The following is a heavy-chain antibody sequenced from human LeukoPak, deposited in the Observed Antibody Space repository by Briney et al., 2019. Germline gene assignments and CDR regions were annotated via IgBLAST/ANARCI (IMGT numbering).Heavy chain of an antibody. D-gene: IGHD5/OR15-5a*01. Sequence: GGSLRLSCAASGFTFSSYSMNWVRQAPGKGLEWVSSISSSSSYIYYADSVKGRFTISRDNAKNSLYLQMNSLRAEDTAVYYCARERYSVYDWDHFDYWGQGTLVTVSS. V-gene: IGHV3-21*01. CDR2: ISSSSSYI. J-gene: IGHJ4*02. CDR3: ARERYSVYDWDHFDY. CDR1: GFTFSSYS.